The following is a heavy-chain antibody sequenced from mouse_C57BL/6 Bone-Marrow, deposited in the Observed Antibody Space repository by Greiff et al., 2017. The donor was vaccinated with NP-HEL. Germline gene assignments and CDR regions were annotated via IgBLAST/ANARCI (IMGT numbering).Heavy chain of an antibody. CDR1: GYTFTNYW. CDR3: ARWDDYYWYFDV. J-gene: IGHJ1*03. V-gene: IGHV1-63*01. D-gene: IGHD2-4*01. CDR2: IYPGGGYT. Sequence: VQLQQSGAELVRPGTSVKMSCKASGYTFTNYWIGWAKQRPGHGLEWIGDIYPGGGYTNYNEKFKGKATLTADKSSSTAYMQISSLTSEDSAIYYCARWDDYYWYFDVWGTGTTVTVSS.